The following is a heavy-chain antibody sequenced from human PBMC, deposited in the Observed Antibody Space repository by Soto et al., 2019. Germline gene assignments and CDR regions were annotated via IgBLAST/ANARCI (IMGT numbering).Heavy chain of an antibody. CDR2: LYSSGST. D-gene: IGHD2-8*01. CDR1: GASVSRYY. Sequence: QVQLQESGPGLVKPSETLSLTCTVSGASVSRYYVAWIRQSPGKGLEWIGFLYSSGSTNYNSSIKSRVTISVDTSKTQFSLRLSSVTAADTAVYYCARRVSAYYDFWGQGTRVTVSS. CDR3: ARRVSAYYDF. J-gene: IGHJ4*02. V-gene: IGHV4-59*02.